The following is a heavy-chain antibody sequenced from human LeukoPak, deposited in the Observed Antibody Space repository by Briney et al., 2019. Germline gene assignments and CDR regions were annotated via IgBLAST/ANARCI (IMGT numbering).Heavy chain of an antibody. V-gene: IGHV4-39*01. D-gene: IGHD6-19*01. CDR2: IYYRESI. Sequence: SETLSLTCTVSSGSISISRDYWGWIRQPPGKGLEWIGSIYYRESIHYNPSVKSRVTISVDTSKNQFSLKLSSVTAADTAVYYCARHVEIAVAGPIDFWGQGTLGTVSS. CDR1: SGSISISRDY. J-gene: IGHJ4*02. CDR3: ARHVEIAVAGPIDF.